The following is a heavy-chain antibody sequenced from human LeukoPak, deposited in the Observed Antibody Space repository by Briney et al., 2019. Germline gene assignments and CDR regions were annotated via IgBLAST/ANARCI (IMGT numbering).Heavy chain of an antibody. CDR3: TTLLEQTRWFDP. CDR1: GFTLSTYS. Sequence: GGSLRLSCAASGFTLSTYSLNWVRQAPGQGLEWVSSIGSSDTDIHYADSVKGRFTISRDNAKNSLYLQMNSLKTEDTAVYYCTTLLEQTRWFDPWGQGTLVTVSS. CDR2: IGSSDTDI. V-gene: IGHV3-21*03. D-gene: IGHD1/OR15-1a*01. J-gene: IGHJ5*02.